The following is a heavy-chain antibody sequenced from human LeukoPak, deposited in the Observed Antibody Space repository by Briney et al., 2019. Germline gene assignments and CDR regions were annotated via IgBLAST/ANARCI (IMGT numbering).Heavy chain of an antibody. CDR1: GFIFSSYG. CDR3: ARATD. Sequence: PGGSLRLSCAASGFIFSSYGMHWVRQAPGKGLEWVAFIRYDGSKKYYADSVKGRFTISRDNSKNTLYLQMNSLRAEDTAVYYCARATDWGQGTLVTVSS. D-gene: IGHD1-1*01. V-gene: IGHV3-30*02. CDR2: IRYDGSKK. J-gene: IGHJ4*02.